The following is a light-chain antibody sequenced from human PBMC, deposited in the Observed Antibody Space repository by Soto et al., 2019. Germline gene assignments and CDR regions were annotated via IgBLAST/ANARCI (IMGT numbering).Light chain of an antibody. J-gene: IGKJ1*01. CDR1: QSLTSSY. V-gene: IGKV3-15*01. Sequence: ESVLIQSPGTLCLSPGETATLSCRASQSLTSSYLAWYQQRPGQAPSLLIYGASTRATGIPARFSGSGSGTEFTLTISSLQSEDFAVYYCQQYNNWPRTFGQGTKV. CDR3: QQYNNWPRT. CDR2: GAS.